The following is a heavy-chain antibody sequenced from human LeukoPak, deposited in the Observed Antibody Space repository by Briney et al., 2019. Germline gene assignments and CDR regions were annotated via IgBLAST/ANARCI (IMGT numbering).Heavy chain of an antibody. CDR1: GFTFSNYA. Sequence: GGSLRLSCAASGFTFSNYAMSWVRQAPGKGLEWVSGMSGSGGSTYYADSVKGRFTISRDNSKNTLYLQMNSLGAEDTAVYYCAKDLRPIVGATTFAYWGQGTLVTVSS. D-gene: IGHD1-26*01. V-gene: IGHV3-23*01. CDR2: MSGSGGST. J-gene: IGHJ4*02. CDR3: AKDLRPIVGATTFAY.